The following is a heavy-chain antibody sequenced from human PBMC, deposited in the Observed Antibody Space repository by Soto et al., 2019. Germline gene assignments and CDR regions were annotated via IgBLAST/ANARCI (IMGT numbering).Heavy chain of an antibody. D-gene: IGHD2-15*01. Sequence: GSLRLSCAASGFTFSSYAMSWVRQAPGKGLEWVSAISGSGGSTYYADSVKGRFTISRDNSKNTLYLQMNSLRAEDTAVYYCAKGQSYCSGGSCYSDYYYYMDVWGKGTTVTVSS. V-gene: IGHV3-23*01. CDR2: ISGSGGST. J-gene: IGHJ6*03. CDR1: GFTFSSYA. CDR3: AKGQSYCSGGSCYSDYYYYMDV.